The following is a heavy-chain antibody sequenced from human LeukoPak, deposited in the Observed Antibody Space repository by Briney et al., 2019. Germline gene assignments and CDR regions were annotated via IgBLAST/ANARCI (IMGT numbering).Heavy chain of an antibody. D-gene: IGHD3-9*01. V-gene: IGHV3-21*04. CDR1: GFTFSSYE. CDR2: ITSSSSYI. J-gene: IGHJ4*02. Sequence: GGSLRLSCAASGFTFSSYEMNWVRQAPGKGLEWVSSITSSSSYIYYADSVKGRFTISRENSKNTLYLQMNSLRAEDTAVYYCAKWGDYDILTGYYDSDYWGQGTPVTVSS. CDR3: AKWGDYDILTGYYDSDY.